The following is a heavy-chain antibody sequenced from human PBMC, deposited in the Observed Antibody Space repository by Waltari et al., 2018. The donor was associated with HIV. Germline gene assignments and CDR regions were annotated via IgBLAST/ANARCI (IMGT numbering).Heavy chain of an antibody. D-gene: IGHD1-1*01. CDR1: GGSLSGYY. CDR3: ASVLYWNPRGGAFDV. CDR2: VYDSRTT. J-gene: IGHJ3*01. Sequence: QVQLQESGPGLVKPSETLSLACTVSGGSLSGYYWNWSRQSPEKGLEWIGYVYDSRTTNYNPSLKSRVTISLNTSKNQFSLRVNSVTAADTAVYYCASVLYWNPRGGAFDVWGPGTMVTVSP. V-gene: IGHV4-59*01.